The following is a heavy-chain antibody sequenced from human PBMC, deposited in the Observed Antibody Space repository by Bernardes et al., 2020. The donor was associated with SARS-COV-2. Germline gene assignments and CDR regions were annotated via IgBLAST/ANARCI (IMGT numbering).Heavy chain of an antibody. Sequence: GGPLRLSCVGSGFIFTTYRMSWVRRAPGMGLEWLLFISSGGDTIHDADSVRGRFTVSRDDAKNSVYLQMNSLRAEDTAVYYCARGWRENSFDYWGQGALVTVSS. CDR3: ARGWRENSFDY. CDR1: GFIFTTYR. V-gene: IGHV3-48*01. D-gene: IGHD2-15*01. J-gene: IGHJ4*02. CDR2: ISSGGDTI.